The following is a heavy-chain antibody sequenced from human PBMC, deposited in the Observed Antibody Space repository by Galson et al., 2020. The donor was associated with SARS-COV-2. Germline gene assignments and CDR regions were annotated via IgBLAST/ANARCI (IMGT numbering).Heavy chain of an antibody. J-gene: IGHJ6*02. Sequence: QLGESLKISCAASGFTFSSYGMHWVRQAPGKGLEWVAVIWYDGSNKYYADSVKGRFTISRDNSKNTLYLQMNSLRAEDTAVYYCARDKYYYDSSGYYYSYYYYYGMDVWGQGTTVTVSS. V-gene: IGHV3-33*01. CDR1: GFTFSSYG. D-gene: IGHD3-22*01. CDR3: ARDKYYYDSSGYYYSYYYYYGMDV. CDR2: IWYDGSNK.